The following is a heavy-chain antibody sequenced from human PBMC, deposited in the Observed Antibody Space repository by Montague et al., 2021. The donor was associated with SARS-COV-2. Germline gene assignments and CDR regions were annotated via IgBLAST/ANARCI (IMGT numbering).Heavy chain of an antibody. CDR2: INGSGSKT. V-gene: IGHV3-11*01. J-gene: IGHJ3*02. CDR3: ARDQGGYGTSDI. CDR1: GFIFSDYY. Sequence: SLRLSCAASGFIFSDYYMTWIRQAPGKGLEWVSHINGSGSKTYYADSVKGRFTISRDTANNSVYLQMNFLGAEDTAVYYCARDQGGYGTSDIWGQGTMVTVSS. D-gene: IGHD5-12*01.